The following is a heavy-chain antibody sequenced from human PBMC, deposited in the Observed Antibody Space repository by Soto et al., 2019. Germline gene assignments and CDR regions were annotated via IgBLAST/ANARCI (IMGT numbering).Heavy chain of an antibody. J-gene: IGHJ6*02. CDR1: GGSVSSGSYY. V-gene: IGHV4-61*01. CDR2: IYYSGST. CDR3: ARVRIAARTGAYGMDV. D-gene: IGHD6-6*01. Sequence: SETLSLTCTVSGGSVSSGSYYWSWIRQPPGKGLEWIGYIYYSGSTNYNPSLKSRVTISVDTSKNQFSLKLSSVTAADTAVYYCARVRIAARTGAYGMDVWGQGTTVTVSS.